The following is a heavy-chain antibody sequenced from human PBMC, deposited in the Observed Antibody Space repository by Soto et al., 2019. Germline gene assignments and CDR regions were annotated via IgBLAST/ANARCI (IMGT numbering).Heavy chain of an antibody. CDR3: ARGSRMRIPAVSGRDYYYHGLRV. V-gene: IGHV4-34*01. Sequence: QVQLQQWGAGLLKPSETLSLNCAVYGGSFSGYYWSWIRQPPGKGLEWIGEINHRGSINYNPSLKRRVAMQVDTSEIQFSIKLNFVTAADTAVFYCARGSRMRIPAVSGRDYYYHGLRVWGKGTAVTVSS. CDR1: GGSFSGYY. D-gene: IGHD2-15*01. J-gene: IGHJ6*04. CDR2: INHRGSI.